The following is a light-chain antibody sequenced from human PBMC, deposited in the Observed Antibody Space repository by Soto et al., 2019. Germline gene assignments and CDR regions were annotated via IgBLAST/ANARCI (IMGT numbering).Light chain of an antibody. CDR3: QQHNRYPLT. CDR1: QSISSW. J-gene: IGKJ4*01. Sequence: DIQMTQSPSTLSASVGDRVTITCRASQSISSWLAWYQQNPGKAPKLLIYKASSLESGVPSRFSGSGSGTEFTLTISSLQPEDFATYYCQQHNRYPLTFGGGTKVEIK. CDR2: KAS. V-gene: IGKV1-5*03.